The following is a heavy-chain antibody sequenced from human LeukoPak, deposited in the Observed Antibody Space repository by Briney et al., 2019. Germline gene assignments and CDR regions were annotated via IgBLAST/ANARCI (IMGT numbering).Heavy chain of an antibody. CDR2: IYYSGST. V-gene: IGHV4-59*08. Sequence: SETLSLTCAVSGDSISSYYWSWIRQPPGKGLEWIGFIYYSGSTNYNPSLQSRVTISVDTSKNQFSLKLSSVTAADTAVYYCARRWGYSRSPHFDHWGQGTLVTVSS. CDR3: ARRWGYSRSPHFDH. J-gene: IGHJ4*02. CDR1: GDSISSYY. D-gene: IGHD6-13*01.